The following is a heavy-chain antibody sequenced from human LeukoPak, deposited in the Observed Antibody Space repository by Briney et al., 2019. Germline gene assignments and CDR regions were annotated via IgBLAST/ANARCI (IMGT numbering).Heavy chain of an antibody. D-gene: IGHD3-10*01. J-gene: IGHJ4*02. Sequence: GGSLRLSCAASGFTFSSYSMNWVRQAPGKGLEWVSSISSSSSYIYYADSVKGRFTISRDNAKNSLYLQMNSLRAEDTAVYYCAKDNDGSGSYFFDYWGQGTLVTVSS. V-gene: IGHV3-21*01. CDR2: ISSSSSYI. CDR1: GFTFSSYS. CDR3: AKDNDGSGSYFFDY.